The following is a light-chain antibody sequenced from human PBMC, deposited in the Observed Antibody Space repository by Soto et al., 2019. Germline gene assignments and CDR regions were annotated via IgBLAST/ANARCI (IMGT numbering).Light chain of an antibody. CDR3: QHYDNLLLT. V-gene: IGKV1-33*01. Sequence: DIQMTQSPSSLSASVGDRVTITCQASQDINTYLNWYQQKPGKAPNLLIYDASKWETGVPSRFSGSGSGTDFTFTVTSLQPEDFATYFCQHYDNLLLTFGGGTKV. CDR1: QDINTY. CDR2: DAS. J-gene: IGKJ4*01.